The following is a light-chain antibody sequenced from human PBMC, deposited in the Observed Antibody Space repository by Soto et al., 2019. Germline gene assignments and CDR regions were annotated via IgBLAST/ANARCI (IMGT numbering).Light chain of an antibody. V-gene: IGLV2-11*01. CDR3: CSYAGSLRV. CDR1: SSDVGDYNY. CDR2: DVS. J-gene: IGLJ2*01. Sequence: QSVLTQPRSVSGSPGQSVTISCTGTSSDVGDYNYVSWYQQHPGKAPKLMIYDVSKRPSGVPDRFSGSKSGNTASLTISGLQAEDEADYYCCSYAGSLRVFGGGTKLTVL.